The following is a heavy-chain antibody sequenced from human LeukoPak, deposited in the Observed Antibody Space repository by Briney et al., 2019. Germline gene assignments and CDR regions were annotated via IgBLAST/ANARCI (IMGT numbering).Heavy chain of an antibody. J-gene: IGHJ4*02. CDR1: GYTFTGYS. Sequence: GAPVRVSCKASGYTFTGYSMHWVRPAPGQALEWMGWINPNSGGTNYAQKFQGRVTMTRDTSISTAYMELSRLRSADTAVYYCAPLDYSNYFDYWGQGTLVTVSS. CDR2: INPNSGGT. CDR3: APLDYSNYFDY. V-gene: IGHV1-2*02. D-gene: IGHD4-11*01.